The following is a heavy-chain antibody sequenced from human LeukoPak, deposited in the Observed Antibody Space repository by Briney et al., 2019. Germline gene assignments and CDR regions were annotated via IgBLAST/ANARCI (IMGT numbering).Heavy chain of an antibody. CDR1: GGSFSGYY. J-gene: IGHJ5*02. CDR2: IYYSGST. V-gene: IGHV4-59*01. CDR3: ARGGYYGSGNDFRFDP. D-gene: IGHD3-10*01. Sequence: SETLSLTCAVYGGSFSGYYWSWIRQPPGKGLEWIGYIYYSGSTNYNPSLKSRGTISVDTSKNQFSLKLKSVTAADTAVYYCARGGYYGSGNDFRFDPWGQGTLVTVSS.